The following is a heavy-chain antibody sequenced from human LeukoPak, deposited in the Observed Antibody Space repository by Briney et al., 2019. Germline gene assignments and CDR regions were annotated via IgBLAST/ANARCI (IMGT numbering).Heavy chain of an antibody. CDR3: ARDQGPDYYGSGSYDY. CDR2: IKQDGSEK. CDR1: GLTFSSYW. J-gene: IGHJ4*02. V-gene: IGHV3-7*01. D-gene: IGHD3-10*01. Sequence: GGSLRLSCAASGLTFSSYWMSWVRQAPGKGLEWVANIKQDGSEKYYVDSVKGRFTISRDNAKNSLYLQMNSLRAEDTAVYYCARDQGPDYYGSGSYDYWGQGTLVTVSS.